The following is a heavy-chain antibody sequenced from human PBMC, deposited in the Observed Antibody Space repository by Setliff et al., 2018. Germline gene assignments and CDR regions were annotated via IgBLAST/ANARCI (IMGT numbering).Heavy chain of an antibody. Sequence: GSLRLSCAASGFTFTNYWINWVRQAPGKGLEWVANIKQDESEKHYVGSVKGRFTISRDNAKNLVYLEMNSLRVDDTATYYCARVGDYYVHNWGQGALVTVSS. CDR2: IKQDESEK. V-gene: IGHV3-7*01. CDR3: ARVGDYYVHN. CDR1: GFTFTNYW. J-gene: IGHJ4*02. D-gene: IGHD4-17*01.